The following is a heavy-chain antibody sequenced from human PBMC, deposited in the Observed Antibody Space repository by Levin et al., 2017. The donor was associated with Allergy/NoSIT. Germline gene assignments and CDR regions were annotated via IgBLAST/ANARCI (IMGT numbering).Heavy chain of an antibody. CDR2: ISGSGGST. CDR3: AKRSLVGATVSCPFDY. J-gene: IGHJ4*02. CDR1: GFTFSSYA. D-gene: IGHD1-26*01. V-gene: IGHV3-23*01. Sequence: SLKISCAASGFTFSSYAMSWVRQAPGKGLEWVSAISGSGGSTYYADSVKGRFTISRDNSKNTLYLQMNSLRAEDTAVYYCAKRSLVGATVSCPFDYWGQGTLVTVSS.